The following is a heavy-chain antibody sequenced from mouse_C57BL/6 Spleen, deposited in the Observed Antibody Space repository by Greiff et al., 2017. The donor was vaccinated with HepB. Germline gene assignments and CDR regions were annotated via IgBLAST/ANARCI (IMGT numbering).Heavy chain of an antibody. CDR1: GYAFTNYL. Sequence: QVHVKQSGAELVRPGTSVKVSCKASGYAFTNYLIEWVKQRPGQGLEWIGVINPGSGGTNYNEKFKGKATLTADKSSSTAYMQLSSLTSEDSAVYFCARGGYYYGSSYLYYFDYWGQGTTLTVSS. D-gene: IGHD1-1*01. CDR2: INPGSGGT. J-gene: IGHJ2*01. V-gene: IGHV1-54*01. CDR3: ARGGYYYGSSYLYYFDY.